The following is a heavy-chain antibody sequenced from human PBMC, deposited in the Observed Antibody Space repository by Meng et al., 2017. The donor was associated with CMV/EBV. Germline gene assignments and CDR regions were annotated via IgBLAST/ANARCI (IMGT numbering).Heavy chain of an antibody. D-gene: IGHD3-22*01. CDR1: GFTFSSYW. V-gene: IGHV3-74*01. Sequence: GESLKISCAASGFTFSSYWMHWVRQAPGKGLVWVSRINSDGSSTSYADSVKGRFTISRDNAKNTLYLQMNSLRAEDTAVYYCARGGYYDSSGYPKSLGWFDPWGQGTLVTVSS. J-gene: IGHJ5*02. CDR2: INSDGSST. CDR3: ARGGYYDSSGYPKSLGWFDP.